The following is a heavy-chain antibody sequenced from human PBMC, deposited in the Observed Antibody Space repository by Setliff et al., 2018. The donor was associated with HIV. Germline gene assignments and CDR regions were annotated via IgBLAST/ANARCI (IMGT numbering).Heavy chain of an antibody. V-gene: IGHV1-24*01. CDR3: AIDGAGGWLRPMPDY. CDR2: FDPQDGET. J-gene: IGHJ4*02. CDR1: GFTLSGVS. D-gene: IGHD5-12*01. Sequence: ASVKVSCKVSGFTLSGVSIHWVRQAPGKGLESMGYFDPQDGETVYAQKFQGRVTMTEDTSTDTAYMEMSGLRSEDTAVYYCAIDGAGGWLRPMPDYWGQGTLVTVSS.